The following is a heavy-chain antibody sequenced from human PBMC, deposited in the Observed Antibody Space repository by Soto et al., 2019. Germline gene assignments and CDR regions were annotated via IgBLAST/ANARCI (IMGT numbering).Heavy chain of an antibody. CDR3: ARQGTYYDFWSGYYPHDAFDI. D-gene: IGHD3-3*01. CDR2: IYYSGST. Sequence: PSETLSLTCTVSGGSISSYYWSWIRQPPGKGLEWIGYIYYSGSTNYNPSLKSRVTISVDTSKNQFSLKLSSVTAADTAVYYCARQGTYYDFWSGYYPHDAFDIWGQGTMVTVSS. V-gene: IGHV4-59*08. J-gene: IGHJ3*02. CDR1: GGSISSYY.